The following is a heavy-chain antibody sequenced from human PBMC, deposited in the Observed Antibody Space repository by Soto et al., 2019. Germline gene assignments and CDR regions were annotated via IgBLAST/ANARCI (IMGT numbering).Heavy chain of an antibody. CDR1: GFTLSSYA. CDR2: ISCAGTST. CDR3: ARDQGHDGNDYYTFDS. D-gene: IGHD3-3*01. Sequence: QVQLVESGGGVVQPGRSLRLSCAASGFTLSSYAMHWVRQAPGKGLEWVAVISCAGTSTYYADSVRGRFTISRDNSKDTVYLQLNSLRTEDTAVYHCARDQGHDGNDYYTFDSWGQGTLVTVSS. V-gene: IGHV3-30*04. J-gene: IGHJ4*02.